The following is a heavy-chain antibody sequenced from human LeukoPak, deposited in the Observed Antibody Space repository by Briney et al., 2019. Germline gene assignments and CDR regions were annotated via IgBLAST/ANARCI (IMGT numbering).Heavy chain of an antibody. CDR3: AKDPRGNYVAWLDP. Sequence: HPGGSLRLSCATSGFTFNTYAMSWVRQAPGKGLEWVSGISASGVTTHYADSVKGRFTISRDNSKNTLYLQMNSLRVEDTAIYYCAKDPRGNYVAWLDPWGQGTLVTVSS. D-gene: IGHD4-11*01. CDR1: GFTFNTYA. J-gene: IGHJ5*02. CDR2: ISASGVTT. V-gene: IGHV3-23*01.